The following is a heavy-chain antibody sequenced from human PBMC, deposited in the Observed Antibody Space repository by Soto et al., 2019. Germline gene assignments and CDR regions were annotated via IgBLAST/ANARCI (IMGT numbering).Heavy chain of an antibody. D-gene: IGHD3-16*02. CDR2: MSGSSSTT. CDR3: AKTQERELPRVIDF. V-gene: IGHV3-23*01. Sequence: VSLRLSCATSGLTFSHYAMSWVRQSPAGGLEWISSMSGSSSTTYYADSVRGRSTISRDRSKNTLYLQMSSLRAEDTALYSCAKTQERELPRVIDFWGQGTLVTVSS. J-gene: IGHJ4*02. CDR1: GLTFSHYA.